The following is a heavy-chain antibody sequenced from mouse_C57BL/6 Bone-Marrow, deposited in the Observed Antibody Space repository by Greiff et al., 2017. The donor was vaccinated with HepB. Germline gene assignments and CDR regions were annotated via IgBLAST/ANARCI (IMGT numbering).Heavy chain of an antibody. D-gene: IGHD4-1*01. CDR1: GFTFSDYG. J-gene: IGHJ4*01. CDR2: ISSGSSTI. Sequence: EVKLMESGGGLVKPGGSLKLSCAASGFTFSDYGMHWVRQAPEKGLEWVAYISSGSSTIYYADTVKGRFTISRDNAKNTLFLQMTSLRSEDTAMYYCARFNWDDAMDYWGQGTSVTVSS. CDR3: ARFNWDDAMDY. V-gene: IGHV5-17*01.